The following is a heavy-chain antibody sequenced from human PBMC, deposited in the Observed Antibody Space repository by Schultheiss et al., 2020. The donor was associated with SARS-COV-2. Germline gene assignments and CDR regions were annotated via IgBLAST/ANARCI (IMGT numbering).Heavy chain of an antibody. Sequence: GESLKISCAASGFTFSSYAMHWVRQAPGKGLEYVSAISSNGGSTYYADSVKGRFTISRDNSKNTLYLQMSSLRAEDTAVYYCVKGALDILTGYYREVRAFDIWGQGTMVTVSS. CDR1: GFTFSSYA. V-gene: IGHV3-64D*06. D-gene: IGHD3-9*01. CDR2: ISSNGGST. J-gene: IGHJ3*02. CDR3: VKGALDILTGYYREVRAFDI.